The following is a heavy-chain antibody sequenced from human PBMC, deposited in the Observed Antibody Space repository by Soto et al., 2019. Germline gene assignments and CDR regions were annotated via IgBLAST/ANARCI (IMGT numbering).Heavy chain of an antibody. Sequence: GAAVKVSCKVSGYTLNELSMHWVRQAPGKGLEWMGGFDPGDGETIYAQKFQGRVTMTEDTSTDTAYMELSSLRSEDTAVYYCATMRRVASIAARRGMVGAFDIWGQGTMVTVSS. J-gene: IGHJ3*02. D-gene: IGHD6-6*01. CDR1: GYTLNELS. CDR2: FDPGDGET. V-gene: IGHV1-24*01. CDR3: ATMRRVASIAARRGMVGAFDI.